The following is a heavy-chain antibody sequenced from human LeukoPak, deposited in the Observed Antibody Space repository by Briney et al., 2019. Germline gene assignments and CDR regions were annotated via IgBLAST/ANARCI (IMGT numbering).Heavy chain of an antibody. CDR3: ARVNRGSYHFDY. CDR1: GFTFSDHY. D-gene: IGHD1-26*01. J-gene: IGHJ4*02. Sequence: GGSLRLSCAASGFTFSDHYMDWVRQAPGKGLEWVGRTRNKANSYTTEYAASVKGRFTISRDDSKNSLYLQMNSLKTEDTAAYFCARVNRGSYHFDYWGQGTLVTVSS. CDR2: TRNKANSYTT. V-gene: IGHV3-72*01.